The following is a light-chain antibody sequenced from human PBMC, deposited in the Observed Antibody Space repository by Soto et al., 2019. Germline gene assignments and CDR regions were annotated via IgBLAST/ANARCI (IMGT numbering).Light chain of an antibody. CDR3: SSYTTSSTLPYV. V-gene: IGLV2-14*03. CDR2: DVN. J-gene: IGLJ1*01. Sequence: QSVLTQPASVSGSPGQSITISCTGTSSDVGAYDYVSWYQHHPGKAPKLMIFDVNNRPSGVSNRFSGSKSGNTASLTISGLQAEDEADYFCSSYTTSSTLPYVFGPGTKVTV. CDR1: SSDVGAYDY.